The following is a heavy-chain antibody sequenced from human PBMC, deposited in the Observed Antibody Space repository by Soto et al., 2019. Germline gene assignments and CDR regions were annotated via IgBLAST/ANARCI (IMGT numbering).Heavy chain of an antibody. CDR3: ARGPYYDFWSGIMGYYYYGMNV. V-gene: IGHV1-2*02. Sequence: ASVKVSCKASGYTFTGYYMHWVRQALGQGLEWMGWINPNSGGTNYAQKFQGRVTMTRDTSISTAYMELSRLRSDDTAVYYCARGPYYDFWSGIMGYYYYGMNVWGQGTTVTVSS. CDR1: GYTFTGYY. J-gene: IGHJ6*02. CDR2: INPNSGGT. D-gene: IGHD3-3*01.